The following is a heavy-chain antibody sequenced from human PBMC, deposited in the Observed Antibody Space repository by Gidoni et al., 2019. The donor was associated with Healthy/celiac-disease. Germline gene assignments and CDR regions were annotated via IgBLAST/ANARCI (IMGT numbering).Heavy chain of an antibody. CDR3: ARDHRYDSSGYYGY. V-gene: IGHV3-66*02. CDR1: GFTASSNY. J-gene: IGHJ4*02. D-gene: IGHD3-22*01. CDR2: IHSGGST. Sequence: EVQLVESGGGLVQPGGSLRLACEAPGFTASSNYMSWVRQAPGKGLEWVSVIHSGGSTYYADSVKGRFTISRANSKNSLYLQMISLRAEDTAVYYCARDHRYDSSGYYGYWGQGTLVTVSS.